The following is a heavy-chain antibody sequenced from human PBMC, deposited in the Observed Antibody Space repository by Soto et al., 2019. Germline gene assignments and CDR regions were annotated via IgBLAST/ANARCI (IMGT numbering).Heavy chain of an antibody. D-gene: IGHD2-2*01. Sequence: ASVKVSCKASAYTFTSYAMHWVRQAPGQRLEWMGWINAGNGNTKYSQKFQGRVTITRDTSASTAYMELSSLRSEDTAVYYCVRVVPAAMTDAFDIWGQGTMVTVSS. V-gene: IGHV1-3*01. CDR2: INAGNGNT. CDR3: VRVVPAAMTDAFDI. CDR1: AYTFTSYA. J-gene: IGHJ3*02.